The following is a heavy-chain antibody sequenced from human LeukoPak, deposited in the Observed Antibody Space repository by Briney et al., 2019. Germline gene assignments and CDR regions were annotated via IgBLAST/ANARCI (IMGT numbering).Heavy chain of an antibody. J-gene: IGHJ4*02. CDR3: ARVASDGGSDY. D-gene: IGHD2-21*01. Sequence: GGSLRLSSAAPGFTPTSPWVTWVPQPPGKGLGCVSHIKQDGSEKYYVDSVKGRFTTSRDNAKNSLHLQMNSLRAEDTAVYFCARVASDGGSDYWGQGTLVTVSS. CDR1: GFTPTSPW. CDR2: IKQDGSEK. V-gene: IGHV3-7*03.